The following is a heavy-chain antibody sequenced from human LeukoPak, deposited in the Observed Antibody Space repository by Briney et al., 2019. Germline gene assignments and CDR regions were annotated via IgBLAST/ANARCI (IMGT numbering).Heavy chain of an antibody. CDR2: IYSGGST. D-gene: IGHD1-1*01. CDR3: ARDLGSAAGW. J-gene: IGHJ4*02. CDR1: GFTFSRYW. V-gene: IGHV3-53*01. Sequence: GGSLRLSCMISGFTFSRYWMSWVRQAPGKGLEWVSAIYSGGSTRYAVSVKGRFTISRDNSNNTLYLQMNSLRAEDTAVYYCARDLGSAAGWWGQGTLVTVSS.